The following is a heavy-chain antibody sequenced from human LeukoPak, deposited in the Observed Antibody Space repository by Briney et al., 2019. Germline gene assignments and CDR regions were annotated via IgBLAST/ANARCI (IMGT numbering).Heavy chain of an antibody. CDR1: GGTFSTYA. V-gene: IGHV1-18*01. J-gene: IGHJ1*01. CDR2: ISAYNGNT. Sequence: ASVKVSCKASGGTFSTYAISWVRQAPGQGLEWMGWISAYNGNTNYAQKPQGRVTMTTDTSTSTAYMELRSLRSDDTAVYYCARGQPPQHWGQGTLVTVSS. D-gene: IGHD2-2*01. CDR3: ARGQPPQH.